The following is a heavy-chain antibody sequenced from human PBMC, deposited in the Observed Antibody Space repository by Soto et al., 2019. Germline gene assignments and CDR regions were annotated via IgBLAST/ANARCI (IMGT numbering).Heavy chain of an antibody. V-gene: IGHV4-4*02. J-gene: IGHJ6*02. Sequence: QVQLQESGPGLVKPSGTLSLTCTVSSGSISRSNWWSWVRQSPEKGLEWIGEIYHTGSINYNPSLKNRVTISVDMSKNEFSLKLRSVTAADTAVYYCAQRRWDSYYGMDVWGQGTSVTVSS. D-gene: IGHD1-26*01. CDR1: SGSISRSNW. CDR2: IYHTGSI. CDR3: AQRRWDSYYGMDV.